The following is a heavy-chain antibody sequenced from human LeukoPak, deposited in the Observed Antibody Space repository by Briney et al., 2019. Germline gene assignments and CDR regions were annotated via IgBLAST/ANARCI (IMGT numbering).Heavy chain of an antibody. D-gene: IGHD3-22*01. CDR2: IYHNGNT. V-gene: IGHV4-4*02. J-gene: IGHJ5*02. CDR3: AISSYYRVWFDP. CDR1: GTSISGTDW. Sequence: SETLSLTCVVSGTSISGTDWWSGVRQPPGKGREWIGEIYHNGNTNYNPSLKSGVTIAVDKAKNQFSLMLTSVTAADTAVYYCAISSYYRVWFDPWGQGTLVTVSS.